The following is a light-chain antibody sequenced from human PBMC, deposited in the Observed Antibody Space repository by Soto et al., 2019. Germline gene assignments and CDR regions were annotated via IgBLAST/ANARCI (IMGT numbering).Light chain of an antibody. Sequence: IVLTQSLGILSLSPGERAIVSYRASQSVSNNYLAWYQQKPGRAPRLLVYGASSRATGIPDRFSGSGSGTDITLTISRLEPEDFAVYYCQQYGGSPLTFGGGTKVEIK. V-gene: IGKV3-20*01. CDR2: GAS. J-gene: IGKJ4*01. CDR1: QSVSNNY. CDR3: QQYGGSPLT.